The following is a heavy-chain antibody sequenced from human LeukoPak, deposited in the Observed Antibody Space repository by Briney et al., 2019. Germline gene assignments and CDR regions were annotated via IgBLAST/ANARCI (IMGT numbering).Heavy chain of an antibody. J-gene: IGHJ6*03. Sequence: SETLSLTCAVSGYSISNGYYWVWIRQPPGRGLEWIGSLYHSDSAYYNTSLRSRVSMSVDTSKNQFSLTLSFVPAADTAAYYCARQHDSYYYYYIDVWGSGTTVTVSS. CDR2: LYHSDSA. V-gene: IGHV4-38-2*01. CDR3: ARQHDSYYYYYIDV. CDR1: GYSISNGYY.